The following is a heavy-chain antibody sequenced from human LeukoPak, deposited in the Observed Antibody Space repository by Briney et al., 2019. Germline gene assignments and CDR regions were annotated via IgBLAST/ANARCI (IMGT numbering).Heavy chain of an antibody. CDR1: GGSISSYY. D-gene: IGHD6-19*01. Sequence: SETLSLTCTVSGGSISSYYWSWIRQPPGKGLEWIGYIYYSGSTNYNPSLKSRVTISVDTSKNQFSLKLSSVTAADTAVYYCARHLKQQWLASYYYGMDVWGQGTTVTVSS. CDR2: IYYSGST. J-gene: IGHJ6*02. V-gene: IGHV4-59*08. CDR3: ARHLKQQWLASYYYGMDV.